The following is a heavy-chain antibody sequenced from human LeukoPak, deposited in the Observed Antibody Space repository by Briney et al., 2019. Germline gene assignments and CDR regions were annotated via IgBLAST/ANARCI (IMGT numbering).Heavy chain of an antibody. CDR1: GFTFSSYS. Sequence: PGGSLRLSCAASGFTFSSYSMHWVRQAPGKGLEWVSYISCSSSTTYSADSVQGRFTISRDNAKNSLYLQMDSLKAGDTAVYYCARESTLTHAVLGYGFEVWGQRTKGTVSS. CDR3: ARESTLTHAVLGYGFEV. V-gene: IGHV3-48*01. J-gene: IGHJ3*01. CDR2: ISCSSSTT. D-gene: IGHD3-9*01.